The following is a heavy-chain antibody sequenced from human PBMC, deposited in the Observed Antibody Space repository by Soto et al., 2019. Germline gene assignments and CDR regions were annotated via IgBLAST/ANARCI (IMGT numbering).Heavy chain of an antibody. CDR2: IYYSGST. CDR1: GLSIISYY. V-gene: IGHV4-59*08. CDR3: ARHVLYGSGNYFYFGMDV. Sequence: SVTLFFTCTVPGLSIISYYWSWMMQPPGKGLEWIGYIYYSGSTNYNPSLKSRVTISVDTSKNQFSLKLTSVTAADTAVYYCARHVLYGSGNYFYFGMDVWGQGTTVS. D-gene: IGHD3-10*01. J-gene: IGHJ6*02.